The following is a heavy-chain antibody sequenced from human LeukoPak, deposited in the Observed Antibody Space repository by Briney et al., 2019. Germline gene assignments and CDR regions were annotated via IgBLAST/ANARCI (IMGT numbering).Heavy chain of an antibody. CDR2: ISYDGSNK. V-gene: IGHV3-30*04. D-gene: IGHD5-12*01. CDR3: ARASGGVSGYDLYYFDY. J-gene: IGHJ4*02. Sequence: GGSLRLSCAASGFTFSSYAMHWVRQAPGKGLEWVAVISYDGSNKYYADSVKGRFTISRDNARGSLYLQMNSLRAEDTAVYYCARASGGVSGYDLYYFDYWGQGTLVTVSS. CDR1: GFTFSSYA.